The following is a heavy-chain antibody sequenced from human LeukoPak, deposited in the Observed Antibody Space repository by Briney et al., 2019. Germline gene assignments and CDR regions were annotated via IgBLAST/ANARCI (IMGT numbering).Heavy chain of an antibody. V-gene: IGHV3-21*01. CDR1: GFTFSSYS. CDR2: ISSSSSYI. D-gene: IGHD6-19*01. CDR3: AREAVAGYSFDY. J-gene: IGHJ4*02. Sequence: GALGLSCAASGFTFSSYSMNWVRQAPGKGVEWVSSISSSSSYIYYADSVKGRFTISRDNAKNSLYLQMNSLRAEDTAVYYCAREAVAGYSFDYWGQGTLVTVSS.